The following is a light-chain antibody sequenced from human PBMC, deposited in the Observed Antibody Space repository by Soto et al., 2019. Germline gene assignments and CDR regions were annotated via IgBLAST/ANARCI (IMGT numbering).Light chain of an antibody. V-gene: IGKV3-20*01. CDR3: QRYGSSPPFT. J-gene: IGKJ2*01. Sequence: IVLTQSPCTLSLSPGERATLSCRASQRVSSSYLAWYQQKPGQAPRLLIYGASTRATGIPDRFSGSGSGTDFTLTISRLEPEDFAVYFCQRYGSSPPFTFGQGTKVDI. CDR1: QRVSSSY. CDR2: GAS.